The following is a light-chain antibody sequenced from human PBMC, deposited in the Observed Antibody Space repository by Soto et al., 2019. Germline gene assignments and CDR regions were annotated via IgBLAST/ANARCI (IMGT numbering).Light chain of an antibody. V-gene: IGLV2-11*01. CDR1: SSDVGAYNY. CDR2: DVN. J-gene: IGLJ2*01. Sequence: QPVLTQPRSVSGSPGQSVTISCTGTSSDVGAYNYVSWYQQHPGKAPKLMIYDVNKRPSGVPDRFSGSKSGNTASLTISGLQAEDEADYCCCSYAGSYTFVFGGGTKVTVL. CDR3: CSYAGSYTFV.